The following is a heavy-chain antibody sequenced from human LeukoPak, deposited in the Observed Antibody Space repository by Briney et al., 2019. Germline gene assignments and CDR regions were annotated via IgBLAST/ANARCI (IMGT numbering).Heavy chain of an antibody. V-gene: IGHV4-39*01. CDR1: GASISGSSHYF. CDR2: IYYTGSA. Sequence: SETLSLTCTVSGASISGSSHYFWGWIRQPPGKGLEWIGSIYYTGSAYYNPSLKSRVTLFVDTSKNQFSLKLTSMTAADTAVYYCARLTTYYFDYWGQGTLVTVSS. D-gene: IGHD3-3*01. J-gene: IGHJ4*02. CDR3: ARLTTYYFDY.